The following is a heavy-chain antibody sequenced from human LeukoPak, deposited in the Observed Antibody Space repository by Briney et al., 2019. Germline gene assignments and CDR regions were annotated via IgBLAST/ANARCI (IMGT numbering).Heavy chain of an antibody. CDR3: ARQEGGIVGPY. D-gene: IGHD1-26*01. CDR1: GGSFSGYY. Sequence: SETLSLTCVVYGGSFSGYYWTWIRQPAGKGLEWIGRIYTGGSTNYNPSLKSRVTMSVDTSKNQFSLKLNSVTAADTAVYYCARQEGGIVGPYWGQGTLVTVSS. V-gene: IGHV4-59*10. J-gene: IGHJ4*02. CDR2: IYTGGST.